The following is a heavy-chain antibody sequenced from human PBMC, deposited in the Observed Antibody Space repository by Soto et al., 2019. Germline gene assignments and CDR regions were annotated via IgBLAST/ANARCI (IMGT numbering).Heavy chain of an antibody. CDR2: IWYDGSNK. J-gene: IGHJ6*02. D-gene: IGHD3-10*01. Sequence: GSLRLSCAASGFTFSSYGMHWVRQAPGKGLEWVAVIWYDGSNKYYADSVKGRFTISRDNSKNTLYLQMNSLRAEDTAVYYCARASMVRGVSDLYYYYGMDVWGQGTTVTVSS. CDR3: ARASMVRGVSDLYYYYGMDV. V-gene: IGHV3-33*01. CDR1: GFTFSSYG.